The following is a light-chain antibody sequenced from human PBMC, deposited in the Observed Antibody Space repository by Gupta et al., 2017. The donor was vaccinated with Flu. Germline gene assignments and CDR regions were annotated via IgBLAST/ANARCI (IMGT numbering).Light chain of an antibody. CDR3: AIWYSSTAV. CDR2: DKLDSDK. V-gene: IGLV5-39*01. J-gene: IGLJ3*02. CDR1: SGINVGTYR. Sequence: QPVLTQPTSLSASPGASARFTCTLRSGINVGTYRIYWYQQKPGSLPRFLLRDKLDSDKQQGSGVPSRFAGSKDASTNAGPLLISGLQSEDEADYYCAIWYSSTAVFGGGTKLTVL.